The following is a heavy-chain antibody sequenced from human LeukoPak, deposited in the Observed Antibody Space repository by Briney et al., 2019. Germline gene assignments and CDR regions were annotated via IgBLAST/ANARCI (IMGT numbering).Heavy chain of an antibody. CDR2: IYSGGST. CDR1: GFTVSSNY. J-gene: IGHJ6*02. D-gene: IGHD5-18*01. Sequence: GGSLRLSCAASGFTVSSNYMSWVRQAPGKGLEWVSVIYSGGSTYYADSVKGRFTISRDNSKNTLYLQMNSLRAEDTAVYYCARGRGYSYGSRYYYGMDVWGQGTTVPVSS. CDR3: ARGRGYSYGSRYYYGMDV. V-gene: IGHV3-66*01.